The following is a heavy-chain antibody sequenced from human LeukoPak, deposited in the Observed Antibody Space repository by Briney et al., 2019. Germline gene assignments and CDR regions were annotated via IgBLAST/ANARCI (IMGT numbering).Heavy chain of an antibody. CDR3: ARYVASIRGADY. CDR2: IYYSGRT. CDR1: GGSISSDY. Sequence: SETLSLTCIVSGGSISSDYWSWIRQPPGKGLEWIGYIYYSGRTNYNPSLRSRVTISVDTSKNQFSLRLTSVTDADTAVYYCARYVASIRGADYWGQGTLVTVSS. D-gene: IGHD5-12*01. J-gene: IGHJ4*02. V-gene: IGHV4-59*01.